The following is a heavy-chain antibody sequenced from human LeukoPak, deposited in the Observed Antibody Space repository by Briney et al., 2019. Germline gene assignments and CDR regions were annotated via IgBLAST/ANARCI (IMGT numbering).Heavy chain of an antibody. CDR3: ARDRSVEMATFAFDI. Sequence: PSETLSLTCTVSGGSISSSSYYWGWIRQPPGKGLEWIGSIYYSGSTYYNPSLKSRVTISVDTSKNQFSLKLSSVTAADTAVHYCARDRSVEMATFAFDIWGQGTMVTVSS. J-gene: IGHJ3*02. CDR1: GGSISSSSYY. V-gene: IGHV4-39*07. D-gene: IGHD5-24*01. CDR2: IYYSGST.